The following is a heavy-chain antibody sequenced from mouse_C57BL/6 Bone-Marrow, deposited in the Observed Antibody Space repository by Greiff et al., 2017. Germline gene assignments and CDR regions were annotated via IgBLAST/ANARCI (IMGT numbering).Heavy chain of an antibody. Sequence: QVQLQQPGAELVMPGASVKLSCKASGYTFTSYWMHWVKQRPGQGLEWIGEIDPSDSYTNYNQKFKGKSTLTVDKSSSTAYMRLSSLTSEDSAVYYCARSNYNAMYYWGQGTSVTVSS. J-gene: IGHJ4*01. CDR2: IDPSDSYT. D-gene: IGHD2-12*01. V-gene: IGHV1-69*01. CDR3: ARSNYNAMYY. CDR1: GYTFTSYW.